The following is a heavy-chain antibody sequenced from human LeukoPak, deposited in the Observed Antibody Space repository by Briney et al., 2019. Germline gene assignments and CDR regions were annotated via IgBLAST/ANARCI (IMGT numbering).Heavy chain of an antibody. CDR3: ARDLRVGVGATYYYYGMDV. CDR1: GGSISSGGYY. D-gene: IGHD1-26*01. CDR2: IYHSGST. Sequence: PSETLSLTCTVSGGSISSGGYYWSWIRQPPGKGLEWIGYIYHSGSTYYNPSLKSRVTISVDRSKNQFSLKLSSVTAADTAVYYCARDLRVGVGATYYYYGMDVWGQGTTVTVSS. J-gene: IGHJ6*02. V-gene: IGHV4-30-2*01.